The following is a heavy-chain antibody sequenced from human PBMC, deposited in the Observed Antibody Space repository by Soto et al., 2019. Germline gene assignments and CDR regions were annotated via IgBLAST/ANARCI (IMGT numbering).Heavy chain of an antibody. J-gene: IGHJ3*02. CDR1: GDNVSSNSAA. V-gene: IGHV6-1*01. Sequence: SQTLSLTCAISGDNVSSNSAAWNWIRQSPSRGLEWLGRTYYRSKWYNDYAVSVKSRITINPDTSKNQFSLQLNSVTPEDTAVYYCARDPGDIVVVPAAMVYAFDIWGQGTMVTVSS. CDR2: TYYRSKWYN. D-gene: IGHD2-2*01. CDR3: ARDPGDIVVVPAAMVYAFDI.